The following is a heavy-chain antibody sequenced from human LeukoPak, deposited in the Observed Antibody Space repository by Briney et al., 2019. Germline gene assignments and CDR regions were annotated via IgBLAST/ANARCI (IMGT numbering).Heavy chain of an antibody. CDR2: ISYDGSNK. Sequence: PGRSLRLSCAASGFTFSSYAMHWVRQAPGKGLEWVAVISYDGSNKYYADSVKGRFTISRDNSKNTLYLQMNSLRAEGTAVYYCAKGEYYYDSSPFDYWGQGTLVTVSS. D-gene: IGHD3-22*01. V-gene: IGHV3-30*04. J-gene: IGHJ4*02. CDR1: GFTFSSYA. CDR3: AKGEYYYDSSPFDY.